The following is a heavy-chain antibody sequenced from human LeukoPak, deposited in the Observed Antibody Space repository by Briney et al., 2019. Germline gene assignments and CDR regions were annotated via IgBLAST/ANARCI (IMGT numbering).Heavy chain of an antibody. CDR3: ARGLGNKAMVRGVIPNWFDP. CDR2: INRSGST. V-gene: IGHV4-34*01. Sequence: SETLSLTCAVYGGSFSGYYWSWIRQPPGKGLEWIGEINRSGSTNYNPSLKSRVTISVDTSKNQFSLKLSSVTAADTAVYYCARGLGNKAMVRGVIPNWFDPWGQGTLVTVSS. D-gene: IGHD3-10*01. J-gene: IGHJ5*02. CDR1: GGSFSGYY.